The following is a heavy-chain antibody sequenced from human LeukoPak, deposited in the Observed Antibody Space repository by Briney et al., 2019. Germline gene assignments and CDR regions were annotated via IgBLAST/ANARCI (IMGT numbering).Heavy chain of an antibody. Sequence: ASVKVSCKASGYTFTSYGISWVRQAPGQGLEWMGWISAYNGNTNYAQKLQGRVTMTTDTSTSTAYMELRSLRSDDTAVYYCARGLILLWFGELLHAGNWFDPWGQGTLVTVSS. CDR2: ISAYNGNT. CDR3: ARGLILLWFGELLHAGNWFDP. V-gene: IGHV1-18*01. CDR1: GYTFTSYG. D-gene: IGHD3-10*01. J-gene: IGHJ5*02.